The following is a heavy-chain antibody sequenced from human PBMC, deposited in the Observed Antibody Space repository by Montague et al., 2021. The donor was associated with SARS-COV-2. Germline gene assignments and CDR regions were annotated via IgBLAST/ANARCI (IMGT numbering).Heavy chain of an antibody. D-gene: IGHD1-1*01. Sequence: PALVKPTQTLTLTCTFSGFSLSTSGVCVSWIRQPPGKALEWLALIDWDDDKYYSTSLKTRLTISKDTSKNQVVLTMTNMDPVDTATYYCARINSDPLDYCYYGMDVWGQGTTVTVSS. V-gene: IGHV2-70*01. CDR3: ARINSDPLDYCYYGMDV. CDR1: GFSLSTSGVC. J-gene: IGHJ6*02. CDR2: IDWDDDK.